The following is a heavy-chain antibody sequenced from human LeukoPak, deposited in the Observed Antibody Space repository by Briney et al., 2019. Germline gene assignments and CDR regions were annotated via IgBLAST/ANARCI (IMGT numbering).Heavy chain of an antibody. CDR1: GVSISRFY. Sequence: SETLSLTCTTSGVSISRFYWSWVRQPPGKGLEWIGNIYIGVPTSFNPSLKSRVIISSYTSKNQFSLTLTSVTAADTAMYYCVQTTGWPGFDYWGQGILVTVSS. CDR2: IYIGVPT. D-gene: IGHD1-1*01. V-gene: IGHV4-4*09. J-gene: IGHJ4*02. CDR3: VQTTGWPGFDY.